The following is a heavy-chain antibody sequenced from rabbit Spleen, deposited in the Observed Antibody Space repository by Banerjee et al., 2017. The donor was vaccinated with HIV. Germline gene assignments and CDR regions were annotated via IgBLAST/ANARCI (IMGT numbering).Heavy chain of an antibody. CDR2: INTGTIIT. V-gene: IGHV1S40*01. Sequence: QSLEESGGDLVKPGASLTLSCKASGFSFSSGYDMRWVRQAPGKGLEWIGCINTGTIITYYASWVNGRFTISKTSSTMVTLQMTSLTVADTATYFCARGSGDVGWGYLIWGPGTLVTVS. CDR3: ARGSGDVGWGYLI. J-gene: IGHJ2*01. D-gene: IGHD2-1*01. CDR1: GFSFSSGYD.